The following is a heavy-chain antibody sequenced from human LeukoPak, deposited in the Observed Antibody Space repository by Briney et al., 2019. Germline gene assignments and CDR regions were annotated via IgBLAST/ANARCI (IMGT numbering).Heavy chain of an antibody. CDR2: IYYSGST. CDR1: GGSISSNY. V-gene: IGHV4-59*01. CDR3: ARDISGYDPFDC. J-gene: IGHJ4*02. D-gene: IGHD5-12*01. Sequence: PSETLSLTCTVSGGSISSNYWSWIRQPPGKGLEWIGYIYYSGSTNYNPSLKSRATISVDTSKNQFSLKLSSVTAADTAVYYCARDISGYDPFDCWGQGILVTVSS.